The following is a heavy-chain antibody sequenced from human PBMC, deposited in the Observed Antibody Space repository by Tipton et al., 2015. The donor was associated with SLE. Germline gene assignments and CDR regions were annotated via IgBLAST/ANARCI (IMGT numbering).Heavy chain of an antibody. Sequence: TLSLTCSVSGGSISRGSYFWSWIRQPAGKGLEWIGRIYSTGSTDYNPSLKTRVTISVDTSKDQFSLRLSCMTAADTAAYFCARGLYINFYYNYYMDVWGKGTTVTVSS. J-gene: IGHJ6*03. D-gene: IGHD4-11*01. CDR3: ARGLYINFYYNYYMDV. CDR2: IYSTGST. V-gene: IGHV4-61*02. CDR1: GGSISRGSYF.